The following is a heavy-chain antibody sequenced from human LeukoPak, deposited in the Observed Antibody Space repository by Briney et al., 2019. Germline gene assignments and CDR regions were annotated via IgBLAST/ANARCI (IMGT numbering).Heavy chain of an antibody. CDR2: IDPDGITT. Sequence: GGSQRLSCAASGFTLSGYWMHWVRQAPGEGLVWVSRIDPDGITTNYADSVKGRFTTSRDNARNTLYLQMNSLTAEDTALYYCTRVQAGRSGLMDVWGRGTTVTVSS. V-gene: IGHV3-74*01. CDR3: TRVQAGRSGLMDV. J-gene: IGHJ6*02. D-gene: IGHD2-8*02. CDR1: GFTLSGYW.